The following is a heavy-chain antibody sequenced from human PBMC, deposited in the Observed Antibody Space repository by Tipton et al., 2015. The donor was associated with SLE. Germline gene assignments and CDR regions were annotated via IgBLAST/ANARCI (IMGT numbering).Heavy chain of an antibody. CDR3: ARDLPYSSSSSGAFDI. V-gene: IGHV4-34*01. CDR1: GGSFSGYY. CDR2: INHSGST. D-gene: IGHD6-6*01. Sequence: LRLSCAVYGGSFSGYYWSWIRQPPGKGLEWIGEINHSGSTNYNPSLKSRVTISVDTSKNQFSLKLSSVTAADTAVYYCARDLPYSSSSSGAFDIWGQGTMVTVSS. J-gene: IGHJ3*02.